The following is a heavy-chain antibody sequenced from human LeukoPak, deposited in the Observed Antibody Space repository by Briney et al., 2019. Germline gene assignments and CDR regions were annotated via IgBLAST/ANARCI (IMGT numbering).Heavy chain of an antibody. Sequence: GGSLRLSCAASGFTFSSYAMTWVRQAPGKGLEWVSGISGSGGSTDYAGSLKGRSTISRDNSKNTLHLQMNSLRAEDTAVYYCAKGRYNYGSSVDYWGQGTLVTVSS. CDR2: ISGSGGST. V-gene: IGHV3-23*01. J-gene: IGHJ4*02. CDR3: AKGRYNYGSSVDY. CDR1: GFTFSSYA. D-gene: IGHD5-18*01.